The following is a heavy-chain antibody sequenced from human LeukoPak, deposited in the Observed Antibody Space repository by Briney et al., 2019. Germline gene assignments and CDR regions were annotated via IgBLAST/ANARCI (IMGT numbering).Heavy chain of an antibody. CDR3: ARRFSGFGDVYYYGMDV. CDR2: IYYSGST. V-gene: IGHV4-39*01. J-gene: IGHJ6*02. D-gene: IGHD3-10*01. Sequence: SETLSLTCAVYGGSFSGYYWGWIRQPPGKGLEWIGSIYYSGSTYYNPSLKSRVTISVDTSKNQFSLKLSSVTAADTAVYYCARRFSGFGDVYYYGMDVWGQGTTVTVSS. CDR1: GGSFSGYY.